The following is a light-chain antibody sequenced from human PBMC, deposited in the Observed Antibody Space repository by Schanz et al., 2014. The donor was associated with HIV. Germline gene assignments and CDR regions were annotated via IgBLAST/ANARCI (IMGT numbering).Light chain of an antibody. CDR3: HQYGSSPRT. CDR2: DAS. V-gene: IGKV3-20*01. CDR1: QTLRNNLGSSN. Sequence: EVVMTQSPATLSVSPGDRATLSCRASQTLRNNLGSSNFAWYQQKPGQAPRLLIYDASNRATGIPARFSGSGSGTDFTLTISSLEPEDFAVYYCHQYGSSPRTFGQGTKVEI. J-gene: IGKJ1*01.